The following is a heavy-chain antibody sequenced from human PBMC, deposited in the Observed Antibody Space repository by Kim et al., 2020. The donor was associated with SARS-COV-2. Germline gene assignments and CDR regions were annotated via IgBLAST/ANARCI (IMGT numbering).Heavy chain of an antibody. CDR2: ISGSGGST. CDR1: GFTFSSYA. Sequence: GGSLRLSCAASGFTFSSYAMSWVRQAPGKGLEWVSAISGSGGSTYYADSMKGRFTISRDNSKNTLYLQMNSLITEDTAVYYCSKAPSSWPRHVEFDYWGQGTLVTVSS. J-gene: IGHJ4*02. D-gene: IGHD6-13*01. CDR3: SKAPSSWPRHVEFDY. V-gene: IGHV3-23*01.